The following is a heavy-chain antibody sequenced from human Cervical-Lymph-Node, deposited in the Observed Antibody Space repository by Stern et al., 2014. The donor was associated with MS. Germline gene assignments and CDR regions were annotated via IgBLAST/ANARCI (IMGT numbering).Heavy chain of an antibody. Sequence: MQLVESGPGLVKPSETLSLTCTVSSDSIGTYYWTWIRQPPGKRLEWIGYVYYNGYTDYNPSLKSRVTISVDTSKNQFSLKLTSVTAADTAVYYCARGGSGYYWYFDYWGQGTPVTVSS. CDR3: ARGGSGYYWYFDY. CDR1: SDSIGTYY. J-gene: IGHJ4*02. D-gene: IGHD5-12*01. V-gene: IGHV4-59*01. CDR2: VYYNGYT.